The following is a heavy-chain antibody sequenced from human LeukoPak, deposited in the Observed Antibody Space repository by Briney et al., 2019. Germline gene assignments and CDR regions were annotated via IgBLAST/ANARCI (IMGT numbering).Heavy chain of an antibody. CDR2: ISYDGGNK. CDR1: GFTFSSYG. Sequence: GRSLRLSCAASGFTFSSYGMHWVRQAPGKGLEWVAVISYDGGNKDHADSVKGRFTISRDNSKKTVYLQMDNLRAEDTAVYYCAKGLFFLGSAYRPLNWFDPWGQGTLVTVSS. V-gene: IGHV3-30*18. J-gene: IGHJ5*02. CDR3: AKGLFFLGSAYRPLNWFDP. D-gene: IGHD3-16*02.